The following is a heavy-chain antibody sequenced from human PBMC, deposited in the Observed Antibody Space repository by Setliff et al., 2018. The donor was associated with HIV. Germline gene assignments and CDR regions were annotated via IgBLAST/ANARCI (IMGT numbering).Heavy chain of an antibody. CDR3: AREVWSEDDN. V-gene: IGHV1-18*01. CDR2: ISAYTGNT. Sequence: ASVKVSCKTSGYMFIAYGISWVRQAPGQGLEWMGWISAYTGNTNYAQKLQDRVTMTTDTSTSTAYMELRSLRSDDTAVYYCAREVWSEDDNWGQGTLVTVS. J-gene: IGHJ4*02. D-gene: IGHD3-10*01. CDR1: GYMFIAYG.